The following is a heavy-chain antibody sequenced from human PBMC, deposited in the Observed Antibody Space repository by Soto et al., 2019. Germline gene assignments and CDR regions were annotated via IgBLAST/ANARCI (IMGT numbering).Heavy chain of an antibody. Sequence: QVQLVQSGAEVKKPGSSVKVSCKGSGDTFHRHALSWVRQAPGQGLEWMGGIIPMFGTANYAQKFQGRVTITADTSTSTAYMELSSLRFEDTAFYYCAVIGYDLAYWGQGTLVAVSS. J-gene: IGHJ4*02. CDR1: GDTFHRHA. D-gene: IGHD5-12*01. CDR2: IIPMFGTA. V-gene: IGHV1-69*06. CDR3: AVIGYDLAY.